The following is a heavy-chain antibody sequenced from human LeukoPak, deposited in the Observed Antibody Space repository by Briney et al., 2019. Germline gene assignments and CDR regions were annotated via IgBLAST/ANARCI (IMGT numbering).Heavy chain of an antibody. CDR2: IYYSGST. D-gene: IGHD3-3*01. V-gene: IGHV4-39*01. Sequence: SETLSLTCTVSGGSISSSSYYWGWIRQPPEKGPEWIGSIYYSGSTFYNPSLKSRVTISVDTSKNQFSLKLSSVTAADTAVYYCATTLAGRYDFWSGYYPAHFDYWGQGTLVTVSS. CDR1: GGSISSSSYY. J-gene: IGHJ4*02. CDR3: ATTLAGRYDFWSGYYPAHFDY.